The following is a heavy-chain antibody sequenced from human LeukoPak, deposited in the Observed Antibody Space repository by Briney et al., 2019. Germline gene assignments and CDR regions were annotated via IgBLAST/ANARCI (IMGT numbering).Heavy chain of an antibody. CDR2: IYYSGST. D-gene: IGHD5-12*01. CDR3: ARAVVATVYFDY. Sequence: SETLSLTCTVSGGSICSYYWSWIRQPPGKGLEWIGYIYYSGSTNYNPSLKSRVTISVDTSKNQFSLKLSSVTAADTAVYYCARAVVATVYFDYWGQGTLVTVSS. CDR1: GGSICSYY. J-gene: IGHJ4*02. V-gene: IGHV4-59*08.